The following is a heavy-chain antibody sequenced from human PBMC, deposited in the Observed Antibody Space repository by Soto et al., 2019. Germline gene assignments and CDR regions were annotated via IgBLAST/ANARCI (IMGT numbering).Heavy chain of an antibody. CDR2: IYSGGST. D-gene: IGHD4-17*01. CDR1: GFTVSSNY. V-gene: IGHV3-53*01. Sequence: GSLRLSCAASGFTVSSNYMSWVRQAPGKGLEWVSVIYSGGSTYYADSVKGRFTISRDNSKNTLYLQMNSLRAEDTAVYYCAREFRSTVTTEAGYYYYGMDVWGQGTTVTV. CDR3: AREFRSTVTTEAGYYYYGMDV. J-gene: IGHJ6*02.